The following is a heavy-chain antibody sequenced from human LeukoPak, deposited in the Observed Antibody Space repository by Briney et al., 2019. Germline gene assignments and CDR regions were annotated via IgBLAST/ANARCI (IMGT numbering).Heavy chain of an antibody. CDR2: IIPILGIA. D-gene: IGHD3-9*01. CDR3: ARALWRVLTGLNWFDP. CDR1: GGTFSSYA. Sequence: SVKVSCKASGGTFSSYAISWARQAPGQGLEWMGRIIPILGIANYAQKFQGRVTITADKSTSTAYMELSSLRSEDTAVYYCARALWRVLTGLNWFDPWGQGTLVTVSS. V-gene: IGHV1-69*04. J-gene: IGHJ5*02.